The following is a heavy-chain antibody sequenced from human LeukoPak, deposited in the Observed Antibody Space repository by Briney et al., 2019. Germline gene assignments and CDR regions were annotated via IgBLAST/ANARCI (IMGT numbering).Heavy chain of an antibody. CDR3: ARDPPGDY. CDR1: GFTFSSYS. Sequence: QPGGSLRLSCAASGFTFSSYSMNWVRQAPGKGLEWVSYISSSSTINYADSVKGRFTISRDNAKNSLYLQMDSLRAEDTAVYYCARDPPGDYWGQGTLVTVSS. V-gene: IGHV3-48*01. CDR2: ISSSSTI. J-gene: IGHJ4*02.